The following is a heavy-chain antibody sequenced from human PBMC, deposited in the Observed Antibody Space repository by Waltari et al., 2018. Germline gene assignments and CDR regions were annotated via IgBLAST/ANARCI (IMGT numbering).Heavy chain of an antibody. Sequence: VQLQESGPGLVKPSETLSLTCTVSGGSIRNYYWSWIRQPAGKGLEWIGRIYTSGSTNYNPSLKSRVTMSVDTSKNQFSLKLSSVTAADTAVYYCARGLRFLEWFFDYWGQGTLVTVSS. CDR2: IYTSGST. V-gene: IGHV4-4*07. J-gene: IGHJ4*02. D-gene: IGHD3-3*01. CDR3: ARGLRFLEWFFDY. CDR1: GGSIRNYY.